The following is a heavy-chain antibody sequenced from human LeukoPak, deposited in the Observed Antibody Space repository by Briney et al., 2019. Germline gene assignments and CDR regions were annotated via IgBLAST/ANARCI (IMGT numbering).Heavy chain of an antibody. CDR3: AKTEVGRFDP. V-gene: IGHV4-59*11. CDR1: GASISSHY. D-gene: IGHD1-26*01. CDR2: IYDRGST. Sequence: SETLSLTCTVTGASISSHYWCWIRQTPGTGLEWIGDIYDRGSTTYNPSLKSRVSISVDTSRNQFSLNLRSVTAADTAVYYCAKTEVGRFDPSGQGTLV. J-gene: IGHJ5*02.